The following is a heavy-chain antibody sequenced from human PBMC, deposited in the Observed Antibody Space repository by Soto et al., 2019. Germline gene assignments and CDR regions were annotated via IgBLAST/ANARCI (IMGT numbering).Heavy chain of an antibody. CDR2: ISYDGSNK. CDR1: GFTFSSYA. J-gene: IGHJ3*02. V-gene: IGHV3-30-3*01. CDR3: ARVRQYYGDYLAGAFDI. D-gene: IGHD4-17*01. Sequence: QVQLVESGGGVVQPGRSLRLSCAASGFTFSSYAMHWVRQAPGKGLEWVAVISYDGSNKYYADSVKGRFTISRDNSKNTLYLQMNSLRAEDTAVYYCARVRQYYGDYLAGAFDIWGQGTMVTVSS.